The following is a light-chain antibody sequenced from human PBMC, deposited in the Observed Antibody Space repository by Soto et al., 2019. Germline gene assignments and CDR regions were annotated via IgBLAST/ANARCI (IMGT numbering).Light chain of an antibody. CDR2: YDG. J-gene: IGLJ2*01. CDR1: NIGSKS. CDR3: QVWDSSSNQPV. V-gene: IGLV3-21*04. Sequence: SYELTQSPSVSVAPGQTARLSCGGNNIGSKSVHWYQQRPGQAPVLVIKYDGDRPSGIPERFSGSNSGNTATLIISRVEAGDEADYYCQVWDSSSNQPVFGGGTKVTVL.